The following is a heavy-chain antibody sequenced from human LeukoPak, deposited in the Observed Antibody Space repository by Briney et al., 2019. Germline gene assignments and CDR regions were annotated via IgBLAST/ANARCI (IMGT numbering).Heavy chain of an antibody. D-gene: IGHD3-10*01. J-gene: IGHJ2*01. CDR3: ARVTNGSGSYPLFYWYFDL. V-gene: IGHV4-4*07. CDR2: IYTSGST. CDR1: GGSISSYY. Sequence: PSETLSLTCTVSGGSISSYYWSWIRQPAGKGLEWIGRIYTSGSTNYNPSLKSRVTMSVDTSKNQFSLKLSSVTAADTAVYYCARVTNGSGSYPLFYWYFDLWGRGTLVTVSS.